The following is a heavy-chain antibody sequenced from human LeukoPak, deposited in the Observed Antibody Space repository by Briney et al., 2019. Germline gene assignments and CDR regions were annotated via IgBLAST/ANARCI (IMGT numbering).Heavy chain of an antibody. J-gene: IGHJ4*02. CDR3: ARGVAGTSDGVDY. CDR1: GFTFSSYG. CDR2: IWYDGSNK. D-gene: IGHD6-19*01. Sequence: GRSLRLSCAASGFTFSSYGMHWVRQAPGKGLEWVAVIWYDGSNKYYADSVKGRFTISRDNSKNTLYLQMNSLRAEDTAVYYCARGVAGTSDGVDYWGQGTLVTVSS. V-gene: IGHV3-33*01.